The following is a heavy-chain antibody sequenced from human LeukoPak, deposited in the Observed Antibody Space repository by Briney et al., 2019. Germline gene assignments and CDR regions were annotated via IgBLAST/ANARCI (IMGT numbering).Heavy chain of an antibody. CDR1: GYTFTGYY. V-gene: IGHV1-2*02. Sequence: ASVKVSCKASGYTFTGYYMHWVRQAPGQGLEWMGWINLKSGGTKYAQKFQGRVTMTRSTVISAAYMELSRVRADETAGYYCARTRGVQLIDYWGQGTLVTVSS. CDR3: ARTRGVQLIDY. CDR2: INLKSGGT. D-gene: IGHD5-18*01. J-gene: IGHJ4*02.